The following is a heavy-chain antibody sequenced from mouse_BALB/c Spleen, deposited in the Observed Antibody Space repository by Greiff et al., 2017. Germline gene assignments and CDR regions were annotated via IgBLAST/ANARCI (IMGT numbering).Heavy chain of an antibody. CDR2: ISYSGST. J-gene: IGHJ2*01. V-gene: IGHV3-2*02. CDR3: ARGYYGSSDY. CDR1: GYSITSDYA. D-gene: IGHD1-1*01. Sequence: EVKVEESGPGLVKPSQSLSLTCTVTGYSITSDYAWNWIRQFPGNILEWMGYISYSGSTSYNPSLKSRISITRDTSKNKFFLQLNSVTTEDTATYYCARGYYGSSDYWGQGTTLTVSS.